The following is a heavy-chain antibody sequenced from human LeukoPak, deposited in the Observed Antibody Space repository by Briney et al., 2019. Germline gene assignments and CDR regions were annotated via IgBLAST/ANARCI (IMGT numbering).Heavy chain of an antibody. CDR1: GFTFSIYW. V-gene: IGHV3-74*01. Sequence: GGSLRLSCAASGFTFSIYWMHWVRQAPGNGLVWVSRINSDGSTTTYADSVKGRFTISRDNSKNTLYLQMNSLRAEDTAVYYCARGYTSIAAAGTPPDDAFDIWGQGTMVTVSS. CDR2: INSDGSTT. J-gene: IGHJ3*02. CDR3: ARGYTSIAAAGTPPDDAFDI. D-gene: IGHD6-13*01.